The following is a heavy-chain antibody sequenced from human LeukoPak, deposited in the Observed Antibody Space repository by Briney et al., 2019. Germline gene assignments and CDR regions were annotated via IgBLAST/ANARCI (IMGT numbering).Heavy chain of an antibody. CDR2: IYHSGST. Sequence: ASETLSLTCTVSGYSISSGYYWGWIRQPPGKGLEWIGSIYHSGSTYYNPSLKSRVTISVDTSKNQFSLKLSSVTVADTAVYYCARDGRNYYYMDVWGKGTTVTVSS. CDR1: GYSISSGYY. J-gene: IGHJ6*03. CDR3: ARDGRNYYYMDV. V-gene: IGHV4-38-2*02.